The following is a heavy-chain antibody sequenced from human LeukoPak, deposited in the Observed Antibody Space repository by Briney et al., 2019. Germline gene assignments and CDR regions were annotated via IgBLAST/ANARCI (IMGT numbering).Heavy chain of an antibody. V-gene: IGHV4-59*01. D-gene: IGHD2-2*01. CDR2: IFYSGST. CDR1: GGSISSYY. Sequence: SETLSLTCTVSGGSISSYYWSWLRQPPGKGLEWIGNIFYSGSTNYNPSLKSRVTISVDTSKNQFSLMLSSVTAADTPVYYCARDSRVWSSTQYYYYYYMAVWGKGTTVTVSS. J-gene: IGHJ6*03. CDR3: ARDSRVWSSTQYYYYYYMAV.